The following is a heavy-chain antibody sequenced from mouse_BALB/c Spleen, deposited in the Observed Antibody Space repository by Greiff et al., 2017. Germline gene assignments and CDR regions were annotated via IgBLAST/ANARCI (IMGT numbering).Heavy chain of an antibody. D-gene: IGHD1-1*02. CDR3: ARLWSYYFDY. V-gene: IGHV14-3*02. CDR1: GFYIKDTY. CDR2: IDPANGNT. Sequence: EVQLHQSGAELVKPGASVKLSCTASGFYIKDTYMHWVKQRPEQGLEWMGRIDPANGNTKYDPKFQGKATITADTSSNTAYLQLSSLTSEDTAVYYCARLWSYYFDYWGQGTTLTVSS. J-gene: IGHJ2*01.